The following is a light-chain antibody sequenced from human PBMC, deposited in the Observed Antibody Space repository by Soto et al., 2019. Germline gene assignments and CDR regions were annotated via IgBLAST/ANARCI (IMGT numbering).Light chain of an antibody. CDR3: QSADSSGTSYV. CDR2: KDS. J-gene: IGLJ1*01. CDR1: ALPKQY. V-gene: IGLV3-25*02. Sequence: SYELTQPPSVSVSPGQTARITCSGDALPKQYAYWYQQKPGQAPVLVIYKDSERPSGIPERFSGSSSGTTVTLTISGVQAEEEADYYCQSADSSGTSYVFGTGTKLTVL.